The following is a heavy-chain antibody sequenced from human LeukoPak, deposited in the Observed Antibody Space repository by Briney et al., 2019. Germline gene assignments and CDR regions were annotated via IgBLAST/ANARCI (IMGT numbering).Heavy chain of an antibody. V-gene: IGHV3-23*01. D-gene: IGHD6-6*01. CDR3: LIAARAYFDY. J-gene: IGHJ4*02. CDR2: ISGSGGST. CDR1: GFTFSSYA. Sequence: AGGSLRLSCAASGFTFSSYAVSWVRQAPGKGLEWVSAISGSGGSTYYADSVKGRFTISRDNSKNTLYLQMNSLRAEDTAVYYCLIAARAYFDYWGQGTLVTVSS.